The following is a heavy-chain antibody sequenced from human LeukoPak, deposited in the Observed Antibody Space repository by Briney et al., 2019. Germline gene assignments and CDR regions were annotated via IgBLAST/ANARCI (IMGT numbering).Heavy chain of an antibody. CDR1: GFTVSSTY. V-gene: IGHV3-66*01. CDR2: IYSGGST. J-gene: IGHJ6*03. D-gene: IGHD6-13*01. CDR3: ARGIAAAGKYYYYMDV. Sequence: GGSLRLSCAASGFTVSSTYMSWVRQAPGKGLEWVSVIYSGGSTYYADSVKGRFTISRDNSKNTLYLQMNSLRAEDTAVYYCARGIAAAGKYYYYMDVWGKGTTVTISS.